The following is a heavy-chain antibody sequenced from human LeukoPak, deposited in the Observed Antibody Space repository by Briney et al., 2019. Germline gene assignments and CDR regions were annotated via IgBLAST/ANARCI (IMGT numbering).Heavy chain of an antibody. D-gene: IGHD6-13*01. V-gene: IGHV4-39*07. CDR1: GGSLSGYY. CDR3: ARADIAAAGRRSAFDI. Sequence: PSETLSLTCAVYGGSLSGYYWGWIRQPPGKGLEWIGSIYYSGSTYYNPSLKSRVTISVDTSKNQFSLKLSSVTAADTAVYYCARADIAAAGRRSAFDIWGQGTMVTVSS. CDR2: IYYSGST. J-gene: IGHJ3*02.